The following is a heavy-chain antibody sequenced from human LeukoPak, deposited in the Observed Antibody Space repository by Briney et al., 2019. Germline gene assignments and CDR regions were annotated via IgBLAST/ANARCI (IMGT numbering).Heavy chain of an antibody. CDR2: ISYDGSNK. J-gene: IGHJ6*04. CDR1: GFTFSSYG. V-gene: IGHV3-30*18. CDR3: AKRVLWSGGWGVDV. Sequence: PGRSLRLSCAASGFTFSSYGMHWVRQAPGKGLEWVAVISYDGSNKYYADSVKGRFTISRDNSKNTLYLQMNSLRAEDTAVYYCAKRVLWSGGWGVDVWGKGTTVTVSS. D-gene: IGHD3-10*01.